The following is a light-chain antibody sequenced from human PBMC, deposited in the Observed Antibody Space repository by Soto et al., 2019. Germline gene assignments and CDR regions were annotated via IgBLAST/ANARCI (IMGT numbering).Light chain of an antibody. CDR2: WAS. Sequence: DIVLTQSPASLVLSLVERATINCKSSQSVLYSSKNKYYLAWYQQKTGQPPKLLIYWASTRESGVPDRFSGSGSGTDFTLTISSLQAEDVAVYYCQQYYSTPYTFGQGTKLEIK. CDR3: QQYYSTPYT. J-gene: IGKJ2*01. CDR1: QSVLYSSKNKYY. V-gene: IGKV4-1*01.